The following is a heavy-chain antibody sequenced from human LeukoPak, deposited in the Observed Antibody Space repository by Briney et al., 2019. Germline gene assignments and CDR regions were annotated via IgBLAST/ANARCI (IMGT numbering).Heavy chain of an antibody. D-gene: IGHD3-22*01. CDR1: GFTLSTYA. V-gene: IGHV3-23*01. Sequence: GGSLRLSCAASGFTLSTYAMGWVRQAPGKGLEWVSTISGSGGTTYYADSVKGRFTISRDNSRNTLYLQMNSLRAEDTAVYYCAKDHYDSSARYDAFDMWGQGTMVTVSS. J-gene: IGHJ3*02. CDR3: AKDHYDSSARYDAFDM. CDR2: ISGSGGTT.